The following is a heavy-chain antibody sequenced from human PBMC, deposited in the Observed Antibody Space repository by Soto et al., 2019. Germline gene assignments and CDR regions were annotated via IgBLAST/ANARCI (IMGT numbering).Heavy chain of an antibody. Sequence: EVQLLESGGGLAPPGGSLRLSCAASGFTFSSYAMSWVRQAPGKGLEWLAGITFRGDNTYYADSVKGRFTLSRDNSRNRLDRLMNSLKDEDTALYYLAKLDTMGVFNNGSQGTLFTVSS. CDR1: GFTFSSYA. CDR3: AKLDTMGVFNN. V-gene: IGHV3-23*01. J-gene: IGHJ4*02. D-gene: IGHD1-26*01. CDR2: ITFRGDNT.